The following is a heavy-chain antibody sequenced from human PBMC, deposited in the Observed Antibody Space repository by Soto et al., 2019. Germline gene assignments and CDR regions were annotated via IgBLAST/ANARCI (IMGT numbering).Heavy chain of an antibody. Sequence: PGGTLRLSCSASGFTFSGYWMTWVRQAPGKGLEWVANIKEDGSEKYYVDSVKGRFTISRDNPKNSLYLQMNSLRADGTAVYYCARPLYGSGSVWFDPWGQGTLVTVSS. CDR1: GFTFSGYW. D-gene: IGHD3-10*01. CDR3: ARPLYGSGSVWFDP. J-gene: IGHJ5*02. V-gene: IGHV3-7*03. CDR2: IKEDGSEK.